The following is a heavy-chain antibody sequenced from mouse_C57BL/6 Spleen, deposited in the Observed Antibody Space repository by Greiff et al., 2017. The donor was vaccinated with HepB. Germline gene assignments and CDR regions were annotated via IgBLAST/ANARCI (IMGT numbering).Heavy chain of an antibody. Sequence: VQLQQSVAELVRPGASVKLSCTASGFNIKNTYMHWVKQRPEQGLEWIGRIDPANGNTKYAPKFQGQATITADTSSNTAYLQLSSLTSEDTAIYYCASSYYSNYEGFAYWGHGTLVTVSA. J-gene: IGHJ3*01. CDR1: GFNIKNTY. CDR2: IDPANGNT. D-gene: IGHD2-5*01. V-gene: IGHV14-3*01. CDR3: ASSYYSNYEGFAY.